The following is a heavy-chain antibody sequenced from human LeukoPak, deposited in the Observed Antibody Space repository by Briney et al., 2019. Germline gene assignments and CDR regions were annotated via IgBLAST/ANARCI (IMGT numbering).Heavy chain of an antibody. Sequence: GGSLRLSCAASGFTFINAWMAWVRQAPGKGLEWASTISNSDGNTYYADSVKGRFTISRDNSKNTLYLQMNSLTAEDTAIYYCAKATGTLGNWGQGTLVTVSS. D-gene: IGHD1-1*01. CDR1: GFTFINAW. CDR2: ISNSDGNT. J-gene: IGHJ4*02. CDR3: AKATGTLGN. V-gene: IGHV3-23*01.